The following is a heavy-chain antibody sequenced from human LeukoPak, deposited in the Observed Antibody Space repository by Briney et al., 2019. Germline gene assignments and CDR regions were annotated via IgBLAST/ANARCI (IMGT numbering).Heavy chain of an antibody. D-gene: IGHD5-18*01. CDR3: ARDRAMVNY. Sequence: GGSLRLSCAASGFTFSSYAMSWVRQAPGKGLEWVSAISGSGGSTYYADSVKGRFTISRDNAKNSLYLQMNSLRAEDTAVYYCARDRAMVNYWGQGTLVTVSS. J-gene: IGHJ4*02. V-gene: IGHV3-23*01. CDR2: ISGSGGST. CDR1: GFTFSSYA.